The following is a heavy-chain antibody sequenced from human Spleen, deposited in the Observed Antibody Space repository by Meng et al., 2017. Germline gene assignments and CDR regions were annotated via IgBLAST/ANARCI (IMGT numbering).Heavy chain of an antibody. J-gene: IGHJ4*02. D-gene: IGHD4-11*01. V-gene: IGHV4-34*01. CDR1: GGSFSDYY. Sequence: QGQCRQGGAGLLKPPETLSLTCVVSGGSFSDYYWSWIRQPPGKGLEWIGEINHSGSTNYNPSLESRATISVDTSQNNLSLKLSSVTAADSAVYYCARGPTTMAHDFDYWGQGTLVTVSS. CDR2: INHSGST. CDR3: ARGPTTMAHDFDY.